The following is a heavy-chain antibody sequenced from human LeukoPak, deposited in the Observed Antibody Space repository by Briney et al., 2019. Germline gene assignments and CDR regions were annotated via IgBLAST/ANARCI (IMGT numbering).Heavy chain of an antibody. CDR1: GYTFTSYD. D-gene: IGHD6-13*01. J-gene: IGHJ6*03. CDR3: ARVSYSSYYYYCYMDV. V-gene: IGHV1-8*01. CDR2: MNPNSGNT. Sequence: ASVKVSCKASGYTFTSYDINWVRQATGQGLEWMGWMNPNSGNTGYAQKFQGRVTMTRNTSISTAYMELSSLRSEDTAVYYCARVSYSSYYYYCYMDVWGKGTTVTISS.